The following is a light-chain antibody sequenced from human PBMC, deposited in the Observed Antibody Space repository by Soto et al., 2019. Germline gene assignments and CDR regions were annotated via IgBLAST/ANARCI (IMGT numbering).Light chain of an antibody. CDR3: QQSSSTVLT. CDR2: AAS. V-gene: IGKV1-39*01. CDR1: QSISSY. J-gene: IGKJ4*01. Sequence: DIQMTQSPSSLSASVGDRVTITCRASQSISSYLNWYQQKPGKAPKLLIYAASSLQGGVPSRFSGSGSGTDFTLTNSSLQREDCAIYYCQQSSSTVLTFGGGTKVEIK.